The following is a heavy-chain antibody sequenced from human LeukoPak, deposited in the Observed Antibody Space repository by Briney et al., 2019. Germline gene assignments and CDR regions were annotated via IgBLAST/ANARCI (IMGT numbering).Heavy chain of an antibody. D-gene: IGHD3-9*01. CDR3: AREMLRYFDWLSPFDYYGMDV. CDR2: ISGSGGST. V-gene: IGHV3-23*01. Sequence: PGGSLRLSCAASGFTFSSYAMSWVRQAPGKGLEWVSAISGSGGSTYYADSVKGRFTISRDNSKNTLYLQMNSLRAEDTAVYYCAREMLRYFDWLSPFDYYGMDVWGQGTTVAVSS. J-gene: IGHJ6*02. CDR1: GFTFSSYA.